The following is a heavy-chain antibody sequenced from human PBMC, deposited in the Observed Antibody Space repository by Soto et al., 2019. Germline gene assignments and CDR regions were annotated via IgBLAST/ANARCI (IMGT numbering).Heavy chain of an antibody. V-gene: IGHV3-30*18. J-gene: IGHJ6*02. D-gene: IGHD3-22*01. CDR2: TSFDGRNK. Sequence: QVQLVESGGGVAQPGRSLGLSCAASGFTFSTYGMHWVRQVPGKGLEWVAVTSFDGRNKYYVDSVKGRFTISRDNSKNTLYLQMNSLRAEDTAVYYCAKGVDFDSSGNYPSHYYYYYGLEVWGQGTTVTVSS. CDR1: GFTFSTYG. CDR3: AKGVDFDSSGNYPSHYYYYYGLEV.